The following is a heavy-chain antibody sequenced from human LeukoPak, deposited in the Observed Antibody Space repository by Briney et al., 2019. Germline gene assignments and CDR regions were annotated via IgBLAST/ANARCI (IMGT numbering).Heavy chain of an antibody. Sequence: ASVKVSSKVYGYTLTELSMRWVRQAPGKGLEWNGGIDPEDGETMYAQKFQGRVTMTEDTSTDTAYVELSSLRREDTAVYYCATNLSFLGFPGYWGQGPLVTVSS. CDR3: ATNLSFLGFPGY. CDR2: IDPEDGET. V-gene: IGHV1-24*01. CDR1: GYTLTELS. D-gene: IGHD2-21*01. J-gene: IGHJ4*02.